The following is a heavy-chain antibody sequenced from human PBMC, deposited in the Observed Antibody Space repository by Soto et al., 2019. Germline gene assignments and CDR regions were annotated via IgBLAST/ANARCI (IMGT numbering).Heavy chain of an antibody. V-gene: IGHV3-48*03. D-gene: IGHD1-26*01. CDR2: ISSSGSTI. J-gene: IGHJ4*02. CDR3: VYVGRCDN. CDR1: GFSFNTYE. Sequence: EVQLVESGGGLVQPGGSLRLSCAASGFSFNTYEMKWVRQAPGQGLEWVSYISSSGSTIYYADSVKGRFTVSRDNGKNSPSLHMNSLRAEDTAVYYCVYVGRCDNWGQRTQVTVSA.